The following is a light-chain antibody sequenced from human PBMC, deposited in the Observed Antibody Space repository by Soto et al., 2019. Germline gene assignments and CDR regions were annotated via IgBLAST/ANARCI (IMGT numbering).Light chain of an antibody. J-gene: IGLJ1*01. CDR2: DVS. CDR1: SSDVGGYNY. Sequence: QSALTQPASVSGSPGQSITISCTGTSSDVGGYNYVSWYQHHPGKAPKLMIYDVSNRPSGVANRFSGSKSGNTASLTSSGLQAEDEADYYCSSYTSSSTLVYVFGTGTKLTVL. CDR3: SSYTSSSTLVYV. V-gene: IGLV2-14*03.